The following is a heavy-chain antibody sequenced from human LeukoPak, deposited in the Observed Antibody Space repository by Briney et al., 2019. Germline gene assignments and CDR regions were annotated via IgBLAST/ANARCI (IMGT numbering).Heavy chain of an antibody. J-gene: IGHJ3*02. D-gene: IGHD6-13*01. CDR2: SHHSGST. V-gene: IGHV4-34*01. Sequence: SETLSLTCAVYGGSFSGYYWSWIRQPPGKGLEWIGESHHSGSTNYNPSLKSRVTISVDTSKNQFSLKLSSVTAADTAVYYCARGHKQQLAFDIWGQGTMVTVSS. CDR1: GGSFSGYY. CDR3: ARGHKQQLAFDI.